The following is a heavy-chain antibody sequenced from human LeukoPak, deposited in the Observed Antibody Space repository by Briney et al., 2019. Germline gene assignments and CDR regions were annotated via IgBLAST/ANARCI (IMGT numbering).Heavy chain of an antibody. CDR2: IYYSGST. CDR3: ARDKKDTSCYDY. D-gene: IGHD2-2*01. V-gene: IGHV4-59*01. Sequence: SETLSLTCTVSGGSISSYYWSWIRQAPGKGLEWIGYIYYSGSTNYNPSLKSRVTISVDTSKNQFSLKLSSVTAADTTVYYCARDKKDTSCYDYWGQGTLVTVSS. J-gene: IGHJ4*02. CDR1: GGSISSYY.